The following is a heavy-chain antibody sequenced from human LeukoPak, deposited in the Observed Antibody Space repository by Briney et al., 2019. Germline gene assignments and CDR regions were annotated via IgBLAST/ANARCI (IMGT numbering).Heavy chain of an antibody. CDR3: AVQSYYYDSSDGWFDP. CDR2: IYYYGNT. V-gene: IGHV4-39*01. J-gene: IGHJ5*02. D-gene: IGHD3-22*01. Sequence: SETLSLTCIVSGGSVSSSDYYWGWIRQPPGKGLEWIGSIYYYGNTYYNPSLKSRVTISVDTSKNQFSLKLTSVTAADTAPYYCAVQSYYYDSSDGWFDPWGQGTLVTVSS. CDR1: GGSVSSSDYY.